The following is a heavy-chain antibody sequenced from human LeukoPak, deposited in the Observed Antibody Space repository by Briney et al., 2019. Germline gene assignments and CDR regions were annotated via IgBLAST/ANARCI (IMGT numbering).Heavy chain of an antibody. J-gene: IGHJ3*02. V-gene: IGHV3-30*03. CDR2: ISYDGSNK. D-gene: IGHD6-13*01. CDR1: GFTFSSYG. Sequence: GGSLRLSCAASGFTFSSYGMHWVRQAPGKGLEWVAVISYDGSNKYYADSVKGRFTISRDNSKNTLYLQMNSLRAEDTAVYYCARDFLQQPADAFDIWGQGTMVTVSS. CDR3: ARDFLQQPADAFDI.